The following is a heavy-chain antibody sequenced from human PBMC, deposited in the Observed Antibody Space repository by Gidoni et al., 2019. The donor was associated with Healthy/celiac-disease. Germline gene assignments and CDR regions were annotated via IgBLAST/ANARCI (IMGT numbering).Heavy chain of an antibody. CDR1: GGSISSYY. CDR2: IYYSGST. D-gene: IGHD6-13*01. CDR3: ARDSRGSYYYYGMDV. V-gene: IGHV4-59*01. Sequence: QVQLQESGPGLVKPSATLSLTCTVSGGSISSYYWSWIRQPPGKGLEGIGYIYYSGSTNYNPSLKSRVTISVDTSKNQFSLKLSSVTAADTAVYYCARDSRGSYYYYGMDVWGQGTTVTVSS. J-gene: IGHJ6*02.